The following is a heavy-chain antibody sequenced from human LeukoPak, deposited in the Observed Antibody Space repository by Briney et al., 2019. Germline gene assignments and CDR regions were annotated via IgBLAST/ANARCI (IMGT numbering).Heavy chain of an antibody. D-gene: IGHD6-19*01. CDR2: ISPSGGST. J-gene: IGHJ4*02. Sequence: GASVKVSCKAFGYTFTSNYMHWVRQAPGQGPEWMGVISPSGGSTTYAQKFQGRVTLTRDMSTSTDYLELSSLRSEDTAVYYCARVSDSSGGAWGQGTLVTVSS. CDR1: GYTFTSNY. CDR3: ARVSDSSGGA. V-gene: IGHV1-46*01.